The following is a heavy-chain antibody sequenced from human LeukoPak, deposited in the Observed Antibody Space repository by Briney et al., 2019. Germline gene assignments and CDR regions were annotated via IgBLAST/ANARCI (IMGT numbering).Heavy chain of an antibody. Sequence: ASVKVSCKASGYTFTSYGISWVRQATGQGLEWMGWISAYNGNTNYAQKLQGRVTMTTDTSTSTAYMELRSLRSDDTAVYYCARSVVSGVYYYYYYGMDVWGQGTTVTVSS. CDR1: GYTFTSYG. CDR3: ARSVVSGVYYYYYYGMDV. D-gene: IGHD2-15*01. J-gene: IGHJ6*02. V-gene: IGHV1-18*01. CDR2: ISAYNGNT.